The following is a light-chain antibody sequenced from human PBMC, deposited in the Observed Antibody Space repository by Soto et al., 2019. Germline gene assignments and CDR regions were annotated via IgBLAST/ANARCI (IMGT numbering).Light chain of an antibody. CDR3: ASYASTTTLGV. CDR2: DVT. Sequence: QPPSFSGSPGQSITISCPGTRSEVGVYNYVSWYQQHPGKAPKLTIYDVTNRPSGVSNRFSGSKSGNTASLTISGLQAEDEADYYCASYASTTTLGVFGTG. J-gene: IGLJ1*01. V-gene: IGLV2-14*01. CDR1: RSEVGVYNY.